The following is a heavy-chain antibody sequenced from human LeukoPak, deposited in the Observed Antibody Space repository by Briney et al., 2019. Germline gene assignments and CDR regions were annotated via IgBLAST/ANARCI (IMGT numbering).Heavy chain of an antibody. CDR1: GGSISRYY. CDR2: IYYNGST. D-gene: IGHD5-18*01. J-gene: IGHJ6*02. Sequence: SETLSLTCTVSGGSISRYYWSWLRQPPGKGLDWIGNIYYNGSTNYNPSLKSRVTISEDMSKKQFSLKLSSVTAADTAVYYCARNGGYSYGAYYYYYGMDVWGQGTTVTVSS. V-gene: IGHV4-59*08. CDR3: ARNGGYSYGAYYYYYGMDV.